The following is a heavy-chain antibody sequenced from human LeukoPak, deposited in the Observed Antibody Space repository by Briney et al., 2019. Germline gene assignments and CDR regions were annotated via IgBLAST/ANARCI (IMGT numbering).Heavy chain of an antibody. CDR1: GYSFTSYW. J-gene: IGHJ5*02. Sequence: HGESLKISCKGSGYSFTSYWIGWVRQMPGKGLEWMGIIYPGDSDTRYSPSFQGQVTISADKSISTAYLQWSSLKASDTAMYYCARVELPTASIVVVPAAIFIGENWFDPWGQGTLVTVSS. CDR3: ARVELPTASIVVVPAAIFIGENWFDP. D-gene: IGHD2-2*02. CDR2: IYPGDSDT. V-gene: IGHV5-51*01.